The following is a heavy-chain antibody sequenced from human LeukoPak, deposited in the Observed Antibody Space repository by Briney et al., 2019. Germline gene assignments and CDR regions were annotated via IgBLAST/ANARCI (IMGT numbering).Heavy chain of an antibody. Sequence: ASVKVSCKASGYAFTGYYIHWVRQAPGQGLEWMGRINPNSGGTNYAQNFQGRVTMTRDTSISTAYMELSSLRSEDTAVYYCARGILTAWGSAVPFDYWGQGTLVTVSS. CDR1: GYAFTGYY. D-gene: IGHD7-27*01. J-gene: IGHJ4*02. CDR3: ARGILTAWGSAVPFDY. CDR2: INPNSGGT. V-gene: IGHV1-2*06.